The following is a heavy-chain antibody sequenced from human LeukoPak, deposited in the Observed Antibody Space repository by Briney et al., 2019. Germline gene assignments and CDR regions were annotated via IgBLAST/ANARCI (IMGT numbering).Heavy chain of an antibody. V-gene: IGHV3-30*04. CDR2: ISYDGSNK. Sequence: PGRSLRLSCAASGFTFSSYAMHWVRQAPGKGLEWVAVISYDGSNKYYADSVKGRFTISRDNSKNTLCLQMNSLRAEDTAVYYCARDSRSSSLKWGQGTLVTVSS. J-gene: IGHJ4*02. CDR1: GFTFSSYA. D-gene: IGHD6-13*01. CDR3: ARDSRSSSLK.